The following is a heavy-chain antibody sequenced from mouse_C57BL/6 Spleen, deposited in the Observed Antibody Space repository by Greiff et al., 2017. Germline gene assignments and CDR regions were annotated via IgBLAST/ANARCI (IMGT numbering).Heavy chain of an antibody. V-gene: IGHV1-22*01. Sequence: VQLQQSGPELVKPGASVKMSCKASGYTFTDYNMHWVKQSHGKSLEWIGYINPNNGGTSYNQKFKGKATLTVNKSSSTAYMQLSSLTSEDSAVYFCARSTGTEFAYWGQGTLVTVSA. J-gene: IGHJ3*01. D-gene: IGHD4-1*02. CDR1: GYTFTDYN. CDR3: ARSTGTEFAY. CDR2: INPNNGGT.